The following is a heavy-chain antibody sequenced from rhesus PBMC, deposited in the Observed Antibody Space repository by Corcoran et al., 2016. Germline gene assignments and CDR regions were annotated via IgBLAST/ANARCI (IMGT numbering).Heavy chain of an antibody. D-gene: IGHD1-44*02. CDR1: GYSISSGYG. V-gene: IGHV4-127*01. J-gene: IGHJ4*01. CDR3: AGRIVGATLDY. Sequence: QVQLQESGPGLVKPSETLSLTCAVSGYSISSGYGWSCIRQPPGKGLEWIGYIGGSSGSTNYNPSLKSRVTISNDTSKNQFSLKLSAVTAADTAVYYCAGRIVGATLDYWGQGVLVTVSS. CDR2: IGGSSGST.